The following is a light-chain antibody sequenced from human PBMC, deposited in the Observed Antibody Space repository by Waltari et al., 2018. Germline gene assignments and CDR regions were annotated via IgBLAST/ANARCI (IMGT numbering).Light chain of an antibody. V-gene: IGLV2-23*02. CDR1: SSDVGSYNL. Sequence: QSALTQPASVSGSPGQSITISCTGTSSDVGSYNLVSWYQQHPGKAPKLMIYEVNKRPSGVSNRFSGSKSCNTASLTISGLQAEDEADYYCCSYAGSSTLIFGGGTKLTVL. CDR3: CSYAGSSTLI. J-gene: IGLJ2*01. CDR2: EVN.